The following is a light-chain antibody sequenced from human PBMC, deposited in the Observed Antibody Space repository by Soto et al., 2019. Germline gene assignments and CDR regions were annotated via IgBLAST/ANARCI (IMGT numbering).Light chain of an antibody. J-gene: IGKJ1*01. CDR3: KQYNIYPWT. Sequence: DIQMTQSPSTLSASVGDRVTITCRASQSISSWLAWYQQKPGKAPKLLIYDASSLESGVPSRFNGSGFGTEFTFTISSFQPDDFATYYCKQYNIYPWTFGQGTKVDIK. CDR2: DAS. CDR1: QSISSW. V-gene: IGKV1-5*01.